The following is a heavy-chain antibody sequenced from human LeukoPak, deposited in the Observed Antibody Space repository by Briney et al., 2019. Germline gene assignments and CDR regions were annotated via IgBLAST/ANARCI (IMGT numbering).Heavy chain of an antibody. CDR2: INTNTENP. V-gene: IGHV7-4-1*02. CDR1: GYTLTSYA. Sequence: ASVKVSCKASGYTLTSYAMNWVRQAPGQGLEWMGWINTNTENPTYAQGFTGRFVFSLDTSVSTAYLQISSLKAEDTAVYYCARVSLWFGELADAFDIWGQGTMVTVSS. CDR3: ARVSLWFGELADAFDI. J-gene: IGHJ3*02. D-gene: IGHD3-10*01.